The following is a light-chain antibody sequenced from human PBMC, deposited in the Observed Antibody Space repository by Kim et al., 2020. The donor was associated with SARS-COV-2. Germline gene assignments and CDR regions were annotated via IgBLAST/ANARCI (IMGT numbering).Light chain of an antibody. CDR2: AAS. CDR3: QQSYSTPWT. CDR1: QRISSY. J-gene: IGKJ1*01. Sequence: ASVGDRVTITFRASQRISSYLNWYQQKPGKAPKLLIYAASSLQSGAPSRFSGSGSGTDFTLTISSLQPEDFGTYYCQQSYSTPWTFGQGTKVDIK. V-gene: IGKV1-39*01.